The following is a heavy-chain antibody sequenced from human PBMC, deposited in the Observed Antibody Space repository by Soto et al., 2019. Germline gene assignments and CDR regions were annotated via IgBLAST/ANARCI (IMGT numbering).Heavy chain of an antibody. CDR3: ARSIYDSSGYYQGGESLQY. CDR1: GYTFTNYC. V-gene: IGHV1-18*01. D-gene: IGHD3-22*01. J-gene: IGHJ1*01. CDR2: ISTYNGNT. Sequence: ASVKVSCKASGYTFTNYCISWVRQAPGQGLEWMGWISTYNGNTNYAQNLQGRVTMTTDTSTTTAYMELRSLRSDDTAVYYCARSIYDSSGYYQGGESLQYWGQGSLVTGSS.